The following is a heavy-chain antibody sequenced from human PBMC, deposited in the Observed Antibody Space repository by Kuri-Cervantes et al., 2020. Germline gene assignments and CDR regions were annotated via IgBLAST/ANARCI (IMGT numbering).Heavy chain of an antibody. D-gene: IGHD5-18*01. CDR2: INHSGST. J-gene: IGHJ4*02. CDR1: GGSFSGYY. Sequence: GSLRLSCAVYGGSFSGYYWSWIRQPPGKGLEWIGEINHSGSTNYNPSLKSRVTISVDTSKNQFSLKLSSVTAADAAVYYCARVLSEVSSYGYRYYFDYWGQGTLVTVSS. V-gene: IGHV4-34*01. CDR3: ARVLSEVSSYGYRYYFDY.